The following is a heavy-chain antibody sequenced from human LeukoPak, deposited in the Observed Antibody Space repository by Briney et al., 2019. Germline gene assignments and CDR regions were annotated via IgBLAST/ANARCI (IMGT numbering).Heavy chain of an antibody. D-gene: IGHD5-18*01. Sequence: GGSLRLSCAVSGFTVSSNYMSWVRRAPGKGLEWVSLIYSGGSTYYADSVKGRFTISRDNSKNTLYLQMNSLRAEDTAVYYCARRGYDYGSPFDYWGQGTLVTVSS. V-gene: IGHV3-53*01. CDR2: IYSGGST. CDR1: GFTVSSNY. J-gene: IGHJ4*02. CDR3: ARRGYDYGSPFDY.